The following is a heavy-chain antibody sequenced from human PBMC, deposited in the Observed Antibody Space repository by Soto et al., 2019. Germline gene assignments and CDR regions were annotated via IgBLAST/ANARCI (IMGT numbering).Heavy chain of an antibody. D-gene: IGHD3-16*01. CDR3: ARDVWHCGSDTCYFYGMDV. CDR1: GFTFSGYS. CDR2: VSPDGSRK. Sequence: QVRLVESGGGVVQPGRSLRLSCEGSGFTFSGYSIHWVRQAPGKGLEWVAVVSPDGSRKYYADSVKGRFTIPRDNSQDTVYLQMNSLRSEDTAIYFCARDVWHCGSDTCYFYGMDVWGQGTTITVSS. V-gene: IGHV3-30-3*01. J-gene: IGHJ6*02.